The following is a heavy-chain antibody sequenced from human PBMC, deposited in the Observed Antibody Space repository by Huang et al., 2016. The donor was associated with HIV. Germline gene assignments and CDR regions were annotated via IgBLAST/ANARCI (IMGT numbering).Heavy chain of an antibody. J-gene: IGHJ5*02. CDR1: GGSISSRSYY. V-gene: IGHV4-39*01. D-gene: IGHD3-3*01. CDR2: ICYSGTT. Sequence: QLQLQESGPGLVKPSETLSLTCTVSGGSISSRSYYWGWIRQPPGQGLGWIGTICYSGTTHNNPSLNSRVTISVDTSKNQFSLKLSSVTAADTAVYYCARHWSYVDFWGGKLYWFDPWGQGTLVTVSS. CDR3: ARHWSYVDFWGGKLYWFDP.